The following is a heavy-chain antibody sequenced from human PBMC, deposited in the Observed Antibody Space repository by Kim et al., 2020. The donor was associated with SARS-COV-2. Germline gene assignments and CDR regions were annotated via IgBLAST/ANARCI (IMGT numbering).Heavy chain of an antibody. Sequence: SQTLSLTCTVSLDSINSDFWTWIRQPPGKGLEWIGYIRYSGRTEYNPSLRSRVPILLDPSKSHFSLKLSSVTAADTAVYFCARIPDISVWPFDSWGQGILVTVSS. CDR1: LDSINSDF. V-gene: IGHV4-59*01. CDR3: ARIPDISVWPFDS. CDR2: IRYSGRT. D-gene: IGHD2-15*01. J-gene: IGHJ4*02.